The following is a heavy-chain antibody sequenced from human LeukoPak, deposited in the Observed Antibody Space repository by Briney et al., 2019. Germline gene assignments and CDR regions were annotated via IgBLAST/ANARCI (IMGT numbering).Heavy chain of an antibody. V-gene: IGHV3-74*01. D-gene: IGHD6-25*01. CDR3: ARDSGIITGIDE. CDR1: GFTFSSHW. Sequence: PGGSLRLSCAASGFTFSSHWMHWARHAPGKGLVWVSRIKDDGSHTNYADSAKGRFTISRDNAKNTLSLQMNSLRAEDTAVYYCARDSGIITGIDEWGQGTLVTVSS. CDR2: IKDDGSHT. J-gene: IGHJ4*02.